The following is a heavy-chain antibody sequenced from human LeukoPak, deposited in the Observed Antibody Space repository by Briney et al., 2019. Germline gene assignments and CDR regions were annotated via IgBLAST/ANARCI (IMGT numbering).Heavy chain of an antibody. CDR1: GGSISSYY. CDR2: IYYSGST. D-gene: IGHD2-21*02. J-gene: IGHJ3*02. Sequence: SETLSLTCTVSGGSISSYYWSWIRQPPGKGLEWIGYIYYSGSTYYNPSLKSRVTISVDTSKNQFSLKLSSVTAADTAVYYCARGRSIVVVTAMGAFDIWGQGTMVTVSS. CDR3: ARGRSIVVVTAMGAFDI. V-gene: IGHV4-59*01.